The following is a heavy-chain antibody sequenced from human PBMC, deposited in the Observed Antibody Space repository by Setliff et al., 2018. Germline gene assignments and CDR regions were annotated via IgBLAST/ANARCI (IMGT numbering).Heavy chain of an antibody. V-gene: IGHV4-61*02. CDR3: ARYNSSAACFDL. J-gene: IGHJ5*02. Sequence: KTSETLSLTCTVSGDSITSGSVYWSWIRQPAGKGLEWIGRIFPTGTTNYNPDLKSRVTMSVDTSKKRFSLMLRSVTAADTAIYYCARYNSSAACFDLWGPGTTVTVSS. D-gene: IGHD1-20*01. CDR1: GDSITSGSVY. CDR2: IFPTGTT.